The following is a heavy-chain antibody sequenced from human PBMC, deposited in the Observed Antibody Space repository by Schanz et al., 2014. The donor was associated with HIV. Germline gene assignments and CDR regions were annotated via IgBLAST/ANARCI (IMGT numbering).Heavy chain of an antibody. CDR2: TWYDGSNK. V-gene: IGHV3-33*08. D-gene: IGHD2-21*01. CDR1: GFTFITYG. J-gene: IGHJ4*02. CDR3: AAGLIRYFFDY. Sequence: QVQLVESGGGVVQPGRSLRLSCAASGFTFITYGMHWVRQAPGKGLEWVAVTWYDGSNKYYADSVKGRFTISRDNSKNTLFLQMNSLRAEDTAMYYCAAGLIRYFFDYWGQGTLVTVSS.